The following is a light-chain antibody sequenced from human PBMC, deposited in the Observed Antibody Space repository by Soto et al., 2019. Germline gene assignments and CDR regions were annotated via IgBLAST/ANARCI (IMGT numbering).Light chain of an antibody. CDR2: GAS. CDR1: QSINRD. J-gene: IGKJ5*01. CDR3: QQYKSWPIT. Sequence: EIVMTQSPATLSVSPGESATLTCRASQSINRDLAWYVQKPGQAPRRVVYGASTWATGVPPRFTGSGSGTEFTLNISGLQSEDFAVYYCQQYKSWPITFGQGTRLENK. V-gene: IGKV3D-15*01.